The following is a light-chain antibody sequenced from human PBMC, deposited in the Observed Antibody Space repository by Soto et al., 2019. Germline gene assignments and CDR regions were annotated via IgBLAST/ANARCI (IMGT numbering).Light chain of an antibody. CDR2: AAS. CDR1: QGIRND. V-gene: IGKV1-6*01. Sequence: AIEMTQSTSSLSASVGDRVTITCRASQGIRNDLGWYQQKPGKAPKLLIYAASSLQSGVPSRFSGSGSGTDFTLTISSLQPEDFATYYCLQDYNYPWTFGQGTKVDIK. CDR3: LQDYNYPWT. J-gene: IGKJ1*01.